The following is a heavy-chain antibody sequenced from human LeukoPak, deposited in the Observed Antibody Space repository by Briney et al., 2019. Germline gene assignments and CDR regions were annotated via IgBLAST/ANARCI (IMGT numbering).Heavy chain of an antibody. D-gene: IGHD3-10*01. J-gene: IGHJ4*02. V-gene: IGHV4-59*08. CDR1: GDSIINYY. CDR3: ARHRGSGSPYFDY. Sequence: PSKTLSLTCTVSGDSIINYYWSWIRQSPGKGLEWIGYIYYSGSTKYNPSLKSRVTISVDTSKNQFSLKLSSVTAADTAVYYCARHRGSGSPYFDYWGQGTLVTVSS. CDR2: IYYSGST.